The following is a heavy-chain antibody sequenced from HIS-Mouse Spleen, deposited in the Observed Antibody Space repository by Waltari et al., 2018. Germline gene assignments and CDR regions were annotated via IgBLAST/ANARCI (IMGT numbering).Heavy chain of an antibody. J-gene: IGHJ2*01. CDR2: IYYSGIT. V-gene: IGHV4-39*07. CDR3: AREIPYSSSWYDWYFDL. CDR1: GGSISSSSYY. D-gene: IGHD6-13*01. Sequence: QLQLQESGPGLVKPSETLSLTCTVSGGSISSSSYYWGWIRQPPGKGLEWIGSIYYSGITCYNPSRKSRVTISVDTSKNQFSLKLSSGTAADTAVYYCAREIPYSSSWYDWYFDLWGRGTLVTVSS.